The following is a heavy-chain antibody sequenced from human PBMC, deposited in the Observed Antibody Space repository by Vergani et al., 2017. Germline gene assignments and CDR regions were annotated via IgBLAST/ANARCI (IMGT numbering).Heavy chain of an antibody. CDR2: IRSKAYGGTT. CDR1: GFTFGDYA. CDR3: YTDYHDY. J-gene: IGHJ4*02. V-gene: IGHV3-49*03. D-gene: IGHD2-2*02. Sequence: EVQLVESGGGLVQPGRSLRLSCTASGFTFGDYAMSWFRQAPGKGLEWVGFIRSKAYGGTTDYAAPLKGRFTISRDDSKDSAFLLVNNLKTEDTAVYFCYTDYHDYWGQGTLVTVSS.